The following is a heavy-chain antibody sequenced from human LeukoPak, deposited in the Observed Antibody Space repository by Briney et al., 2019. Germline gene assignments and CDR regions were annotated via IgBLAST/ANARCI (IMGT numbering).Heavy chain of an antibody. J-gene: IGHJ4*02. CDR3: AKDLITYDFWSGYYVY. CDR2: ISYDGSNK. V-gene: IGHV3-30*18. Sequence: GGSLRLSCAASGFTFSSYGMHWVRQAPGKGLEWVAVISYDGSNKYYADSVKGRFTISRDNSKNTLYLQMNSLRAEDTAVYYCAKDLITYDFWSGYYVYWGQGTLVTVSS. D-gene: IGHD3-3*01. CDR1: GFTFSSYG.